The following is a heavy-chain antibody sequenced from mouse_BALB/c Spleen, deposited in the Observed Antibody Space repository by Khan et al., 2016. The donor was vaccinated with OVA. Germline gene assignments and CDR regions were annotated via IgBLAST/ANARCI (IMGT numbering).Heavy chain of an antibody. CDR3: TRGYYGDPFAY. D-gene: IGHD2-13*01. J-gene: IGHJ3*01. CDR2: ISDGTTYI. Sequence: EVELVESGGGLVKPGGSLKLSCAASGFTFSDYYMYWVRQTPEKRLEWVATISDGTTYIYYPDNVKGRFTISRDNAKNHLYLQMSSLKSEDTAMYYCTRGYYGDPFAYWGQGTLVTVSA. CDR1: GFTFSDYY. V-gene: IGHV5-4*02.